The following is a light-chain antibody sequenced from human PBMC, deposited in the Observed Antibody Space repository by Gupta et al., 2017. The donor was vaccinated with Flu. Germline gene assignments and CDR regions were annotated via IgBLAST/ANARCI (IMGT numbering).Light chain of an antibody. Sequence: DIVMTQSPDSLAVSLGERATINCKSSQSILYSSNKKNYLAWYQQKQGQPPKLLIYWASTRESGVPDRFTGSASGTDFTLTISSLQAEDVAVYYCQQYYSAPLTFGGGTKVEIK. CDR3: QQYYSAPLT. V-gene: IGKV4-1*01. J-gene: IGKJ4*01. CDR2: WAS. CDR1: QSILYSSNKKNY.